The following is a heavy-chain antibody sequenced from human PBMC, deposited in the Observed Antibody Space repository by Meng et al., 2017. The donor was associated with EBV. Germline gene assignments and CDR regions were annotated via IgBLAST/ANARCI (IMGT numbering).Heavy chain of an antibody. CDR1: GYAFTSYI. V-gene: IGHV1-3*01. CDR3: VRGPPVGVPGPGDY. Sequence: QGQRVQSWAEVKNPGASVKVSCKASGYAFTSYILHWVRQAPGQRLEWMGWINVGVGYTKYSQKFQGRVTISSDTSATTGYMELSSLRSEDTAVYYCVRGPPVGVPGPGDYWGQGTLVTVSS. J-gene: IGHJ4*02. D-gene: IGHD2-21*01. CDR2: INVGVGYT.